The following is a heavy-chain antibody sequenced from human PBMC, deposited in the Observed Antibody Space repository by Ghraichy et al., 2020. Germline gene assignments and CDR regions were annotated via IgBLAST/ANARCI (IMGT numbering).Heavy chain of an antibody. V-gene: IGHV2-26*01. CDR2: IDEG. CDR3: ARGLSGYGGYDS. Sequence: SGPTLVKPTETLTLTCTVSGFSLNEPRMGVGWIRHPPGKALEWLAHIDEGPYSRVLNSRVTISKDTSKSQVVLTMANMDPGDTATYYCARGLSGYGGYDSWGQGTLVTVSS. CDR1: GFSLNEPRMG. D-gene: IGHD5-12*01. J-gene: IGHJ5*02.